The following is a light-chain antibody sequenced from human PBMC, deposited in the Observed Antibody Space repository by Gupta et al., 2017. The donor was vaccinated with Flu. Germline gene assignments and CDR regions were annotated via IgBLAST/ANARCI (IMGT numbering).Light chain of an antibody. CDR3: QQYGRAPWT. CDR2: GAS. J-gene: IGKJ1*01. V-gene: IGKV3-20*01. Sequence: RTLALSPGERATLACRGSKTVSSSDVAWYQQKPGQAPRLLIYGASSRATGIPDRFSGSGSGTDFTLTISRLEPEDVAVYYCQQYGRAPWTFGEGTKVEIK. CDR1: KTVSSSD.